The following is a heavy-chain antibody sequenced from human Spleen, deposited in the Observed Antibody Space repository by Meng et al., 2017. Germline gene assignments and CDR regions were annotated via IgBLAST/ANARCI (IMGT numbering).Heavy chain of an antibody. V-gene: IGHV4-4*02. J-gene: IGHJ4*02. Sequence: VQVQGPGPGPVKPSGTLSVTCAVSGGSISSDNWGSWVRQSRGKGLEWIGEIYPSGSARYNPSLKSRITISVDKPKNQFSLTLTSVTAADTAVYYCTRNEYYCLGYWGQGTLVTVSS. D-gene: IGHD3-16*01. CDR1: GGSISSDNW. CDR3: TRNEYYCLGY. CDR2: IYPSGSA.